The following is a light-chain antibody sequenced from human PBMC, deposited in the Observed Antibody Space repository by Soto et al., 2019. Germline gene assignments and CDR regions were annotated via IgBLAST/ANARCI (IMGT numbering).Light chain of an antibody. Sequence: EIVLTQSPGTLSLSPGERATLSCRASQSVRSSYFAWYQQKPGQAPRLLIFGVSNRATGIPDRFSGSGSGTDFTLTISRLEPEDFAVYYCQQYGSSGTFGQGTKVDIK. CDR2: GVS. V-gene: IGKV3-20*01. CDR1: QSVRSSY. CDR3: QQYGSSGT. J-gene: IGKJ1*01.